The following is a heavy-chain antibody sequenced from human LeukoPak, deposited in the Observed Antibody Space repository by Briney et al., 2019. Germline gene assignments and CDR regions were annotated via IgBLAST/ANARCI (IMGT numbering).Heavy chain of an antibody. V-gene: IGHV1-2*04. J-gene: IGHJ4*02. Sequence: GASMKVSYKASGYTFTDYYMHWVRQAPGQGLEWMGWINPNSGDTKYAQKFQGWVTMTRDTSISTAYMELSRLTSDDTAVYYCASDRSYDKGPLDYWGQGTLVTVSS. D-gene: IGHD3-22*01. CDR2: INPNSGDT. CDR1: GYTFTDYY. CDR3: ASDRSYDKGPLDY.